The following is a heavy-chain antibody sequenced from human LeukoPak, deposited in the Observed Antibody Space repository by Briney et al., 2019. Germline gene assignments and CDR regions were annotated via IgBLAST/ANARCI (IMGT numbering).Heavy chain of an antibody. Sequence: GASVTVSFKASGGTFSNYAISWVRQAPGQGGEWMGGIIPIFGTANYAQKFQGRVTMTESTSTDTASMELSSLRSDDTAVYYCATGYRQRYFDWLSPFGWFDPWGQGTLVTVSS. CDR2: IIPIFGTA. CDR1: GGTFSNYA. D-gene: IGHD3-9*01. J-gene: IGHJ5*02. CDR3: ATGYRQRYFDWLSPFGWFDP. V-gene: IGHV1-69*06.